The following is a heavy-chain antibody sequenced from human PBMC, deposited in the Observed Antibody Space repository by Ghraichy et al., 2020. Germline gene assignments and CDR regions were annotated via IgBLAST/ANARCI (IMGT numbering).Heavy chain of an antibody. CDR1: GGSISSYY. J-gene: IGHJ3*02. D-gene: IGHD2-2*01. V-gene: IGHV4-59*01. CDR2: IYYSGST. Sequence: SETLSLTCTVSGGSISSYYWSWIRQPPGKGLEWIGYIYYSGSTNYNPSLKSRVTISVDTSKNQFSLKLSSVTAADTAVYYCARSVPPADAFDIWGQGTMVTVSS. CDR3: ARSVPPADAFDI.